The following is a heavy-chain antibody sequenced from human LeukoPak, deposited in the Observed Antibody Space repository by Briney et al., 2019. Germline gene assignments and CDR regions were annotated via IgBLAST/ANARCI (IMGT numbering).Heavy chain of an antibody. D-gene: IGHD2-21*02. CDR1: GFTFDDYA. J-gene: IGHJ6*02. V-gene: IGHV3-9*01. CDR2: ISWNSGSI. CDR3: AKDGGILRTAIPIPGYYYYGMDV. Sequence: PGGSLRLSCAASGFTFDDYAMHWVRQAPGKGLEWVSGISWNSGSIGYADSVKGRFTISRDNAKNSLYLQMNSLRAEDTALYYCAKDGGILRTAIPIPGYYYYGMDVWGQGTTVTVSS.